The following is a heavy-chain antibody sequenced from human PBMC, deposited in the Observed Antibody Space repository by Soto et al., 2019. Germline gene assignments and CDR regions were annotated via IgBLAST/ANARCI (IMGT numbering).Heavy chain of an antibody. CDR3: ARAGYCSSTSCHGAFDI. D-gene: IGHD2-2*01. J-gene: IGHJ3*02. V-gene: IGHV3-21*01. Sequence: PGGSLRLSCAASGFTFSSYSMNWVRQAPGKGLEWVSSISSSSSYIYYADSVKGRFTISRDNAKNSLYLQMNSLRAEDTAVYYCARAGYCSSTSCHGAFDIWGQGTMVTVSS. CDR1: GFTFSSYS. CDR2: ISSSSSYI.